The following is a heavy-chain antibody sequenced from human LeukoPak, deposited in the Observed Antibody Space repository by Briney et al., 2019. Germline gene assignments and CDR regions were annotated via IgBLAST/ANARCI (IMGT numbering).Heavy chain of an antibody. Sequence: PGGSLRLSCAASGFTFSSYAMHWVRQAPGKGLEWVAVISYDGSNKYYADSVKGRFTISRDNSKNTLYLQMHSLRAEDTAVYYCARGAFSSSSPLDYWGQGTLVTVSS. D-gene: IGHD6-6*01. V-gene: IGHV3-30*04. CDR3: ARGAFSSSSPLDY. CDR1: GFTFSSYA. J-gene: IGHJ4*02. CDR2: ISYDGSNK.